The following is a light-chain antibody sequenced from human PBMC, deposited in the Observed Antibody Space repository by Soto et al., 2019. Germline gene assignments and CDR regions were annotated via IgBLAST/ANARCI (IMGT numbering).Light chain of an antibody. J-gene: IGKJ5*01. CDR2: WAS. V-gene: IGKV4-1*01. Sequence: NVVTPPPDATPAFLPERGTIHCNSTKNILYSYNNKNYLTGYQHKPGQPPKLLIYWASTREAGVTDQFSGSGAGTDVTLPISSRQDADVAAYYCRQYYNNCPLTFGQGTRLEIK. CDR1: KNILYSYNNKNY. CDR3: RQYYNNCPLT.